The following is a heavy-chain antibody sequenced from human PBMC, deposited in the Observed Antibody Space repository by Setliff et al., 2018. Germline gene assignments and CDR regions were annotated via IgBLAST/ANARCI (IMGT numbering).Heavy chain of an antibody. J-gene: IGHJ3*01. D-gene: IGHD6-19*01. CDR3: ARPSAGWSKPFDV. CDR2: IWPGDSLI. V-gene: IGHV5-51*01. CDR1: GYSFSISW. Sequence: PGESLKISCKDSGYSFSISWIGWVRQLPGKGLDWMGLIWPGDSLIKYSPSFQGQVTISVDKSISTAYLQWSSLKASDTAIYYCARPSAGWSKPFDVWGQGTMVTVSS.